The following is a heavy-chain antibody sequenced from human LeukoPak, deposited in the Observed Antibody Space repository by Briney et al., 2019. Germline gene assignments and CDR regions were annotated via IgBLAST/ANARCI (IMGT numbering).Heavy chain of an antibody. D-gene: IGHD3-10*01. J-gene: IGHJ5*02. CDR3: ARQQRPHGRFGEYNWFDP. CDR2: ISGSGGST. V-gene: IGHV3-23*01. CDR1: GFTFSSYA. Sequence: GGSLRLSCAASGFTFSSYAMSWVRQAPGKGLEWVSAISGSGGSTYYADSVKGRFTISRDNSKNTLYLQMNSLRAEDTAVYYCARQQRPHGRFGEYNWFDPWGQGTLVTVSS.